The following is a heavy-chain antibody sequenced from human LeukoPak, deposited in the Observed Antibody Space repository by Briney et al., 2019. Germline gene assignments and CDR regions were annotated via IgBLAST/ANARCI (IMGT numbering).Heavy chain of an antibody. CDR2: INHSGST. Sequence: SETLSLTCAVYGGSFSGYYWSWICQPPGKGLEWIGEINHSGSTNYNPSLTSRVTISVDTSKNQFSLKLSSVTAADTAVYYCARVGQQLVYWYFDLWGRGTLVTVSS. CDR3: ARVGQQLVYWYFDL. CDR1: GGSFSGYY. J-gene: IGHJ2*01. V-gene: IGHV4-34*01. D-gene: IGHD6-6*01.